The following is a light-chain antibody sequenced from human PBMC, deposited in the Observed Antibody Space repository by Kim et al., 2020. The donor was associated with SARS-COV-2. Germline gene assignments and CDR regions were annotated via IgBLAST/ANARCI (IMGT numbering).Light chain of an antibody. CDR1: NIGSRS. V-gene: IGLV3-21*01. Sequence: SYELTQPPSVSAAPGKPATITCGGNNIGSRSVNWYQEKPDQAPVLVIYRDSDRPSGIPERFSGSNSGNTATLTISRVEAGDEAAYYCQVWESSSDNRGVF. CDR3: QVWESSSDNRGV. CDR2: RDS. J-gene: IGLJ2*01.